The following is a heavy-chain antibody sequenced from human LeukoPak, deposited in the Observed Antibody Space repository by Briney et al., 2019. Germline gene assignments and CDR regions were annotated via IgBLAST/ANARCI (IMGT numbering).Heavy chain of an antibody. D-gene: IGHD4-23*01. CDR2: IGGSDGRT. J-gene: IGHJ4*02. V-gene: IGHV3-23*01. Sequence: PGGSLRLSCAASGFTFSTYAMSWVRQAPGKGLEWVSLIGGSDGRTRYADSVKGRFTISRDNSKNTLYLQMNSLRAEDTAVYYCAKDRGVTPGGVFDYWGQGTLVTVSS. CDR1: GFTFSTYA. CDR3: AKDRGVTPGGVFDY.